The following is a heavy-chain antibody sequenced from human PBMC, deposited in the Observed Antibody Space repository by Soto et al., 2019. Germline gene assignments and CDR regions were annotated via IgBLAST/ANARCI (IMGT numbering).Heavy chain of an antibody. V-gene: IGHV1-18*01. J-gene: IGHJ4*02. Sequence: QVQLVQSGAEVKKPGASVKVSCKASGYTFTNYGFSWVRQAPGQGLEWVGWVSAYNGDTHYGQKLQGRVTMTTDTSTTTAYMELRSLRSDDTALYYCARDGSNSMDYWGQGTLVTVSS. CDR3: ARDGSNSMDY. CDR1: GYTFTNYG. D-gene: IGHD2-21*01. CDR2: VSAYNGDT.